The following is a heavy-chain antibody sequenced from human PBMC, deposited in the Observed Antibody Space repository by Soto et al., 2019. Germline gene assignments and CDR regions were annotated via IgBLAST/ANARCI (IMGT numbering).Heavy chain of an antibody. CDR3: ARGAGCSTGLCNDGPFDF. CDR2: IKEDGSEK. Sequence: EVHLVESGGGLVQPGGSLRLSCAASEFTFSDYYMNWVRQAPGKGLVWVANIKEDGSEKYYVDSVKGRFTISRDTAKNALYLQMNSLRAEDTAVYYCARGAGCSTGLCNDGPFDFWGQGTMVTVSS. J-gene: IGHJ3*01. CDR1: EFTFSDYY. D-gene: IGHD2-8*02. V-gene: IGHV3-7*01.